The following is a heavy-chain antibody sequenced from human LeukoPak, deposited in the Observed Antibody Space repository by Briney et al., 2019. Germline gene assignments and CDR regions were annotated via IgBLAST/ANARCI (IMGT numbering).Heavy chain of an antibody. V-gene: IGHV3-23*01. D-gene: IGHD5-18*01. Sequence: HPGGSLRLSCAASALTFSKYAMNWVRQAPGKGLEWVSVISRSDSGSNIYYADSVKGRFTISRDNSENTLYLQMNSLRAEGTAVYYCAKDLSTGYGNYWGQGTLVTVSS. CDR1: ALTFSKYA. CDR2: ISRSDSGSNI. J-gene: IGHJ4*02. CDR3: AKDLSTGYGNY.